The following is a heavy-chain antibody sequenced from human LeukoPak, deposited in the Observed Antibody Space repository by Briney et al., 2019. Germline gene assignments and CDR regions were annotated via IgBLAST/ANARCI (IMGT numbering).Heavy chain of an antibody. Sequence: ASVKVSCKASGYTFTSYGISWVRQAPGQGLEWMGWISAYNGNTNYAQKLQGRVTMTTDTSTSTAYMGLRSLRSDDTAVYYCARDAFYGDYTFGFDYWGQGTLVTVSS. CDR1: GYTFTSYG. V-gene: IGHV1-18*01. D-gene: IGHD4-17*01. CDR3: ARDAFYGDYTFGFDY. CDR2: ISAYNGNT. J-gene: IGHJ4*02.